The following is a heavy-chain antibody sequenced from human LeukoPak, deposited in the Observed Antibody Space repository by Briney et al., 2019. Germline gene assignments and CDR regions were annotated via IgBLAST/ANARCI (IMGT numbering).Heavy chain of an antibody. CDR1: GYTFTSYY. CDR3: ARESNLPTGYYDILTGYSLFDY. D-gene: IGHD3-9*01. J-gene: IGHJ4*02. V-gene: IGHV1-46*04. CDR2: INPSGGST. Sequence: ASVKVSCKASGYTFTSYYMHWVRQAPGQGLEWMGIINPSGGSTSYAQKLQGRVTMTRDTSKSTVYLELSSLRSEDTAVYYCARESNLPTGYYDILTGYSLFDYSGQGTLVTVSS.